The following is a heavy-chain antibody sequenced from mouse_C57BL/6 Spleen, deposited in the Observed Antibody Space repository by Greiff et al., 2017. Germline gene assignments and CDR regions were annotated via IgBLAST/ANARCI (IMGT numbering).Heavy chain of an antibody. J-gene: IGHJ3*01. CDR2: IYPGDGDT. D-gene: IGHD2-2*01. CDR1: GYAFSSSW. CDR3: ARSRGYDPSFAY. V-gene: IGHV1-82*01. Sequence: LVEPGASVKISCKASGYAFSSSWMNWVKQRPGKGLEWIGRIYPGDGDTNYNGKFKGKATLTADKSSSTAYMQLSSLTSEDSAVYFCARSRGYDPSFAYWGQGTLVTVSA.